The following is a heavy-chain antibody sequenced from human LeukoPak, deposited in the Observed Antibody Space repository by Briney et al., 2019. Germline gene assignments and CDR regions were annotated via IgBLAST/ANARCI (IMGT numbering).Heavy chain of an antibody. J-gene: IGHJ4*02. V-gene: IGHV3-23*01. CDR1: GFTFSSYA. CDR3: ARVSGDYVWGSYRPTSQFDY. Sequence: QPGGSLRLSCAASGFTFSSYAMSWVRQAPGKGLEWVSAISGSGGSTYYAGSVKGRFTISRDNSKNTLYLQMNSLRAEDTAVYYCARVSGDYVWGSYRPTSQFDYWGQGTLVTVSS. D-gene: IGHD3-16*02. CDR2: ISGSGGST.